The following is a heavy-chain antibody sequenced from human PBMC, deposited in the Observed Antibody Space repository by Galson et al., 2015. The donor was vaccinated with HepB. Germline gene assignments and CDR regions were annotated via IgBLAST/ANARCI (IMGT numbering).Heavy chain of an antibody. CDR2: ISYDGSNK. CDR1: GFTFSSYA. V-gene: IGHV3-30-3*01. CDR3: ARESPLTVTTRGGYFDY. J-gene: IGHJ4*02. Sequence: SLRLSCAASGFTFSSYAMHWVRQAPGKGLEWVAVISYDGSNKYYADSVKGRFTISRDNSKNTLYLQMNSLRAEDTAVYYCARESPLTVTTRGGYFDYWGQGTLVTVSS. D-gene: IGHD4-11*01.